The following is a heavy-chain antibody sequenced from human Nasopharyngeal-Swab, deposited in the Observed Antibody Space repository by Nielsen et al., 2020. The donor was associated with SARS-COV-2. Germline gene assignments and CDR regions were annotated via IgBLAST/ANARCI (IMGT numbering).Heavy chain of an antibody. Sequence: GGSLRLSCAASGSTFSSYGMYWVRQAPGKGLEWVAVISYDGSNKYYADSVKGRFTISRDNSKNTLYLQMNSLRAEDTAVYYCAKEATIFGVVMGYWGQGTLVTVSS. D-gene: IGHD3-3*01. CDR1: GSTFSSYG. CDR3: AKEATIFGVVMGY. CDR2: ISYDGSNK. J-gene: IGHJ4*02. V-gene: IGHV3-30*18.